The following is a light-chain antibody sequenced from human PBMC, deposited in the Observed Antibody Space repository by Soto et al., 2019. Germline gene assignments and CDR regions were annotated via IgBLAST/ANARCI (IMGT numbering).Light chain of an antibody. CDR1: SSDVGGYNY. CDR2: DVS. V-gene: IGLV2-14*01. CDR3: SSYTSSSTLYV. Sequence: QSVLAQPASVSGSPGQSITISCTGTSSDVGGYNYVSWYQQHPGKAPKLMIYDVSNRPSGVSNRFSGSKSGNTASLIISGLQAEDEADYYCSSYTSSSTLYVFGTWTKVT. J-gene: IGLJ1*01.